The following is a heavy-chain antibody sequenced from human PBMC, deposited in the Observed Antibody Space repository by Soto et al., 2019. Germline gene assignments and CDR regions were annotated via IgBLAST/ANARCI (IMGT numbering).Heavy chain of an antibody. D-gene: IGHD3-22*01. CDR2: INHSGSA. V-gene: IGHV4-34*01. CDR3: ARGQPQTFDDSTGRSFDY. Sequence: PSETLSLTCDVYGGSFSGYYWSWIRQPPGKGLEWIGEINHSGSAKYNPSLKSRVTISEDTSKNHFSLRLRSVTDADTAVYYCARGQPQTFDDSTGRSFDYWGRGTLVTVGS. CDR1: GGSFSGYY. J-gene: IGHJ4*02.